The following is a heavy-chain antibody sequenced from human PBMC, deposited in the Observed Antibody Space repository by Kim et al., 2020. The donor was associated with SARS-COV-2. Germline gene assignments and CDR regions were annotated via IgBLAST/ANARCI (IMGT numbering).Heavy chain of an antibody. J-gene: IGHJ4*02. D-gene: IGHD1-26*01. V-gene: IGHV1-69*01. CDR3: ATQALGATTFFDY. Sequence: NSAQKKFQGRVTITPDESTSTAYMELSSLRSEDTAVYYCATQALGATTFFDYWGQGTLVTVSS.